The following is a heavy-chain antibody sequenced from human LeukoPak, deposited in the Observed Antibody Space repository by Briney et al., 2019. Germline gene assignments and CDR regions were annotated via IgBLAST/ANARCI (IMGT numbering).Heavy chain of an antibody. D-gene: IGHD3-10*01. V-gene: IGHV3-30*18. CDR1: GFTFSDYG. J-gene: IGHJ6*02. Sequence: GGSLRLSCAASGFTFSDYGMHWVRQAPGKGPEWVAVISHDGRTEFYADSVKGRFTISRDSSQNTLYLQMNDLRRDDTAAYYCAKDKPLRERARRSIDSGIVYYYYGMDVWGQGTTVTVSS. CDR3: AKDKPLRERARRSIDSGIVYYYYGMDV. CDR2: ISHDGRTE.